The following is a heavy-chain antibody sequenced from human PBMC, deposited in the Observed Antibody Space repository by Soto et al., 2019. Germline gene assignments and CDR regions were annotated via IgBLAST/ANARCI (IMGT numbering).Heavy chain of an antibody. J-gene: IGHJ3*02. D-gene: IGHD4-17*01. CDR3: ARQINGDYTAFDI. CDR2: ISGSISYI. Sequence: GSLSLSCAASGFTFSNYNMNWVRQAPGKRLEWVSSISGSISYIYYADSLKGRFTISRDNAKNSLYLQMNTLRAEDTAVYYCARQINGDYTAFDIWGQGTMVTVSS. V-gene: IGHV3-21*01. CDR1: GFTFSNYN.